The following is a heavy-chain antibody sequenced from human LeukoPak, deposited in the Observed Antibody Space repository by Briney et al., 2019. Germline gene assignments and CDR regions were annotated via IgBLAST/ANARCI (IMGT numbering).Heavy chain of an antibody. J-gene: IGHJ4*02. Sequence: SVKVSCKASGGTFSSYAISWVRQAPGQGLEWMGRIIPIFGTANYAQKFQGRVTITTDESTSTAYMELSSLRSEDTAVYYCAGDEAVGTGAGKQWLIIDYWGQGTLVTVSS. CDR2: IIPIFGTA. CDR1: GGTFSSYA. D-gene: IGHD6-19*01. CDR3: AGDEAVGTGAGKQWLIIDY. V-gene: IGHV1-69*05.